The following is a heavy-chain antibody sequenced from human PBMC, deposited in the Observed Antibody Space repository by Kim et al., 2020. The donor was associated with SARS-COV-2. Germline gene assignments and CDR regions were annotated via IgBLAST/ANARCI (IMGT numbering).Heavy chain of an antibody. Sequence: PSPMSRGTISVDTSKNQFSLKLGSVTAADTAVYYCARHAQDGYNQYYFDYWGQGTLVTVSS. D-gene: IGHD5-12*01. V-gene: IGHV4-59*08. CDR3: ARHAQDGYNQYYFDY. J-gene: IGHJ4*02.